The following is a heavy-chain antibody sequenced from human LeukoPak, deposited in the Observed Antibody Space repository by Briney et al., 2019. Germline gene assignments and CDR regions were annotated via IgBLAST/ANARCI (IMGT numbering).Heavy chain of an antibody. Sequence: TGGSLNLSCAASGFILNTYTITWVRQAPGKGLEWVSSITNTPNYIYYADSVKGRFTISRDNANNSLYLQMDSLRAEDTAVYYCWRDSPYDTSIWGQGTLVTVSS. CDR2: ITNTPNYI. CDR3: WRDSPYDTSI. D-gene: IGHD3-16*01. J-gene: IGHJ4*02. CDR1: GFILNTYT. V-gene: IGHV3-21*01.